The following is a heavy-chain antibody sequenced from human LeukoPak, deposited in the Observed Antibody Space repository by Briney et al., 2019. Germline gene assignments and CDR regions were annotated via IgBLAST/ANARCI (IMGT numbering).Heavy chain of an antibody. J-gene: IGHJ4*02. Sequence: PSETLSLTCTVSGGSISSYYWSWIRQPPGKGLEWIGYIYYSGSTNYNPSLKSRVTISVDTSKNQFSLELSSVTAADTAVYYCARYAISTFDYWGQGTLVTVSS. CDR1: GGSISSYY. CDR3: ARYAISTFDY. CDR2: IYYSGST. V-gene: IGHV4-59*01. D-gene: IGHD2-8*01.